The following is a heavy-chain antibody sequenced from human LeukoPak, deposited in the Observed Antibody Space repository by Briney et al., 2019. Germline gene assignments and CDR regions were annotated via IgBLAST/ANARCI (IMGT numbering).Heavy chain of an antibody. D-gene: IGHD1-26*01. J-gene: IGHJ3*02. CDR2: INSDGSST. Sequence: PGGSLRLSCAASGFTFSSYWMHWVRQAPGKGLVWVSRINSDGSSTSYADSVKGRFTISRDNAKNTLYLQMNSLRAEDTALYYCTKGGSGSYSLDAFDIWGQGTMVTVSS. V-gene: IGHV3-74*01. CDR1: GFTFSSYW. CDR3: TKGGSGSYSLDAFDI.